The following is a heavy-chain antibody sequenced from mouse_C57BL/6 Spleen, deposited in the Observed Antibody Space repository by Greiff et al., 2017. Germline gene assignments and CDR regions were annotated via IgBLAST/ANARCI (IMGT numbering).Heavy chain of an antibody. Sequence: VQLVESGAELARPGASVKMSCKASGYTFTSYTMHWVKQRPGQGLEWIGYINPSSGYTKYNQKFKDKATLTADKSSSTAYMQLSSLTSEDSAVYYCARSDYYGSSYYFDYWGQGTTLTVSS. CDR2: INPSSGYT. D-gene: IGHD1-1*01. CDR1: GYTFTSYT. J-gene: IGHJ2*01. V-gene: IGHV1-4*01. CDR3: ARSDYYGSSYYFDY.